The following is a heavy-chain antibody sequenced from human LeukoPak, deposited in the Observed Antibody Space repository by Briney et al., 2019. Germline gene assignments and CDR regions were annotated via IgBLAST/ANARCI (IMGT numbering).Heavy chain of an antibody. CDR3: AKGSSIYDFWSGRVMDV. CDR1: GFTFSSYA. V-gene: IGHV3-23*01. J-gene: IGHJ6*02. D-gene: IGHD3-3*01. Sequence: GGSLRLPCAASGFTFSSYAMSWVRQAPGKGLEWVSAISGSGGSTYYADSVKGRFTISRDNSKNTLYLQMNSLRAEDTAVYYCAKGSSIYDFWSGRVMDVWGQGTTVTVSS. CDR2: ISGSGGST.